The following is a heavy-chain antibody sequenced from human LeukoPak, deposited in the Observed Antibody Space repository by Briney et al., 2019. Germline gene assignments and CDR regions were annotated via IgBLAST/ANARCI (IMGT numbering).Heavy chain of an antibody. V-gene: IGHV3-15*01. CDR1: GFTFGNAW. D-gene: IGHD2-15*01. J-gene: IGHJ4*02. CDR2: IKSKTDGGTT. Sequence: GPSLRLSCAASGFTFGNAWMSWVRQAPGKGLEWVGRIKSKTDGGTTDYAAPVKGIFTISREDSKCTLELQLNSLKTEDTAVYFWTTGTFCSGGSCYPPFVYWGQGTLVTVSS. CDR3: TTGTFCSGGSCYPPFVY.